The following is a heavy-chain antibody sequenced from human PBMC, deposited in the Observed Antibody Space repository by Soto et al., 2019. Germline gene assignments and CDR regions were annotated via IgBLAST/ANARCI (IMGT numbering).Heavy chain of an antibody. Sequence: EVQLLESGGGLVQPGGSLRLSCAASGFTFSSYAMSWVRQAPGKGLEWVSAISGSGGSTYYADSVKGRFTISRDNSKNTLYLQMNGLRAEDTAVYYCAKDGDSGWYFSRRYDAFDIWGQGTMVTVSS. J-gene: IGHJ3*02. CDR2: ISGSGGST. D-gene: IGHD6-19*01. CDR3: AKDGDSGWYFSRRYDAFDI. CDR1: GFTFSSYA. V-gene: IGHV3-23*01.